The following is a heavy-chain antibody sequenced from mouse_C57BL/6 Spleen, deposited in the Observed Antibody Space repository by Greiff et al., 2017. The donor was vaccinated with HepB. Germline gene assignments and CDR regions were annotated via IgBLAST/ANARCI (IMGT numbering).Heavy chain of an antibody. CDR3: ARGKDGSNWYFDV. J-gene: IGHJ1*03. V-gene: IGHV1-82*01. CDR1: GYAFSSSW. Sequence: QVQLQQSGPELVKPGASVKISCKASGYAFSSSWMNWVKQRPGEGLEWIGRIYPGDGDTNYNGKFKGKATLTADKSSSTAYMQLSSLTSEDSAVYFCARGKDGSNWYFDVWGTGTTVTVSS. D-gene: IGHD2-3*01. CDR2: IYPGDGDT.